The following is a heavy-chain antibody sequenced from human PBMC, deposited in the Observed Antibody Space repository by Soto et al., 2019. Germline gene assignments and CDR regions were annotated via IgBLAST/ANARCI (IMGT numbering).Heavy chain of an antibody. V-gene: IGHV1-69*13. D-gene: IGHD2-2*01. CDR1: GGTFSSYA. Sequence: SSVKVSCKASGGTFSSYAISWVRQAPGQGLEWMGGIIPIFGTANYAQKFQGRVTITADESTSTAYMELSSLRSEDTAVYYCARDTHCSSTSCYEVYYYYYDMDVWGQGTTVTVSS. J-gene: IGHJ6*02. CDR3: ARDTHCSSTSCYEVYYYYYDMDV. CDR2: IIPIFGTA.